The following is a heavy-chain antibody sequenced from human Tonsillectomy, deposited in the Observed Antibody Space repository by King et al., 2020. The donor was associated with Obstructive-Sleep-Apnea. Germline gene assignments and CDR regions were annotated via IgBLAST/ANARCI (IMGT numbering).Heavy chain of an antibody. Sequence: QLQESGPGLVKPSETLSLTCTVSGGSISSYYWSWIRQPPGKGLEWIGYIYYSGSTNYNPSLKSRVTISVDTSKNQFSLKLSSVTAADTAVYYCAKGGVPSQRASSSWYGDYYYYGMDVWGQGTTVTVSS. CDR2: IYYSGST. CDR3: AKGGVPSQRASSSWYGDYYYYGMDV. V-gene: IGHV4-59*08. D-gene: IGHD6-13*01. J-gene: IGHJ6*02. CDR1: GGSISSYY.